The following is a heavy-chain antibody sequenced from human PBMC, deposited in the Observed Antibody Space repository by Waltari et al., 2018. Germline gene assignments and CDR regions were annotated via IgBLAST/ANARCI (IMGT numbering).Heavy chain of an antibody. V-gene: IGHV4-59*11. CDR2: IYYSGST. CDR1: GGSISSHY. D-gene: IGHD5-12*01. CDR3: ARAWIVPNGMDV. Sequence: QVQLQESGPGLVKPSETLSLTCTVSGGSISSHYWSWIRQPPGKGLEWIGYIYYSGSTNYNPSLKSRVTISVDTSKNQFSLKLSSVTAADTAVYYCARAWIVPNGMDVWGQGTTVTVSS. J-gene: IGHJ6*02.